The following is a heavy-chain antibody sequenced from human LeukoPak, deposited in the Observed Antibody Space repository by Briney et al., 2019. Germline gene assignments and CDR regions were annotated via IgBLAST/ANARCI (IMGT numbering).Heavy chain of an antibody. D-gene: IGHD5-12*01. Sequence: PGGSLRLSCAASGFTFSNFAMHWVRQTPGKGLEYVSSISRAGQSIYYADSVRGRFTISRDNSKNTLFLQMGSLRIDDMALYYCAREMGLNIVATFGYWGQGTLVTVSS. CDR3: AREMGLNIVATFGY. J-gene: IGHJ4*02. CDR2: ISRAGQSI. V-gene: IGHV3-64*02. CDR1: GFTFSNFA.